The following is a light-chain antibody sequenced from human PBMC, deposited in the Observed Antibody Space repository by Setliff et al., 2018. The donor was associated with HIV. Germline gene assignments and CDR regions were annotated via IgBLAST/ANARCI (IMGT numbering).Light chain of an antibody. J-gene: IGLJ3*02. CDR2: EVT. Sequence: QSALIQPASVSGSPGQSITISCTGTSSDVGGYNLVSWYQQHPGKAPKLMIYEVTKRPSGISDRFSGSKSGYTASLTISGLQAEDESDYYCSSYAGYGTWMFGGGTKVTVL. CDR1: SSDVGGYNL. CDR3: SSYAGYGTWM. V-gene: IGLV2-23*02.